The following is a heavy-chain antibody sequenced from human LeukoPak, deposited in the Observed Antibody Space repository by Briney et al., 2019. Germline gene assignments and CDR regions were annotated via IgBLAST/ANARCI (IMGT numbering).Heavy chain of an antibody. Sequence: ASVKVSCKASGYTFTSYGISWVRQAPGQGLEWMGWTSAYNGNTNYAQKLQGRVTMTTDTSTSTAYMELSSLRSEDMAVYYCARLIVGAWGSYFDYWGQGTLDTVSS. CDR3: ARLIVGAWGSYFDY. CDR2: TSAYNGNT. J-gene: IGHJ4*02. D-gene: IGHD1-26*01. CDR1: GYTFTSYG. V-gene: IGHV1-18*03.